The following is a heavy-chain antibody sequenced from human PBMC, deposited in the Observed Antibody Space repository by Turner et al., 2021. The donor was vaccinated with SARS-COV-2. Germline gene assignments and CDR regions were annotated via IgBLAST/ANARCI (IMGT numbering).Heavy chain of an antibody. Sequence: QLQLQESGPGLVKPSETLSLTCSVSGGSISSSSYYWGWIRPPPGKGLEWIGSIYYSGSNYYNPSLKSRVTISVDTSKNQFSLKLSSVTAADTAVYYCAIAPNYYYGMDVWGQGTTVTVSS. CDR3: AIAPNYYYGMDV. CDR2: IYYSGSN. CDR1: GGSISSSSYY. J-gene: IGHJ6*02. V-gene: IGHV4-39*01.